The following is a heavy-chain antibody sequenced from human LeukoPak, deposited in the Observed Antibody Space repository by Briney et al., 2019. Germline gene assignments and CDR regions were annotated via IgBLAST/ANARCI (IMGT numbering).Heavy chain of an antibody. D-gene: IGHD7-27*01. Sequence: PSETLSPTCAVYGGPFSGYYWSWIRQPPGKGLEWIGEINHSGSTNYNPSLKSRVTISVDTSKNQFSLKLSSVTAADTAVYYCARPRLGYYYYMDVWGKGTTVTISS. V-gene: IGHV4-34*01. CDR1: GGPFSGYY. CDR3: ARPRLGYYYYMDV. CDR2: INHSGST. J-gene: IGHJ6*03.